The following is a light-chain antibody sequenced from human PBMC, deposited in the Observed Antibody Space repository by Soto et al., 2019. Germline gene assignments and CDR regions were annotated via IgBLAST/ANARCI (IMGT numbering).Light chain of an antibody. Sequence: QSVLTQPASVSGSPGQSIAISCTGTSSDVGGYNYVSWYQQHPGKAPKLMIYEVSNRPSGVSTLFSGSKSGNTASLTISGLQAEAEADYYCSSDTSSSTLVFGSGTKVPVL. J-gene: IGLJ1*01. V-gene: IGLV2-14*01. CDR1: SSDVGGYNY. CDR2: EVS. CDR3: SSDTSSSTLV.